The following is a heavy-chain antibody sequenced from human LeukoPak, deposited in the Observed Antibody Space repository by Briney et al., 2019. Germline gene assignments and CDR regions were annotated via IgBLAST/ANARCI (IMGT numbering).Heavy chain of an antibody. J-gene: IGHJ5*02. CDR2: IYHSGSA. CDR1: GYSISSGYQ. D-gene: IGHD2-2*01. V-gene: IGHV4-38-2*02. CDR3: ARDPRWLTPDCTSTSCYENYFDP. Sequence: SETLSLTCAVSGYSISSGYQWAWIRQSPGKGLEWIGSIYHSGSAHYNPSLKSRVTISVETSKNQFSLKMYSVTAADTAVYYCARDPRWLTPDCTSTSCYENYFDPRGQGTLVTVSS.